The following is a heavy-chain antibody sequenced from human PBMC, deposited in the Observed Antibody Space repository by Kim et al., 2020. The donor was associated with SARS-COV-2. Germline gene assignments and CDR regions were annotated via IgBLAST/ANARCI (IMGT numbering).Heavy chain of an antibody. J-gene: IGHJ6*02. Sequence: GGSLRLSCAASGFTVSSNYMSWVRQAPGKGLEWVSVIYSGGSTYYADSVKGRFTISRDNSKNTLYLQMNSLRAEETAVYYCARDRGDFWSGFYYYYGMDVWGQGPTVTVSS. D-gene: IGHD3-3*01. CDR2: IYSGGST. CDR3: ARDRGDFWSGFYYYYGMDV. V-gene: IGHV3-66*01. CDR1: GFTVSSNY.